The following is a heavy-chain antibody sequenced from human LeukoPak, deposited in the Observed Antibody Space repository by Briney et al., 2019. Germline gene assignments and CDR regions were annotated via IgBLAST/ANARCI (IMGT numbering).Heavy chain of an antibody. J-gene: IGHJ3*02. Sequence: PGGSLRLSCAASGFTFTGSWMIWVRQAPGKGLEWVANIKQDGSEKYCVDSVEGRFTISRDNTKNSLCLQMNRLRADDTAVYYCARGASVVAGSDNAFDIWGQGTMVTVSS. CDR2: IKQDGSEK. CDR1: GFTFTGSW. V-gene: IGHV3-7*01. D-gene: IGHD6-19*01. CDR3: ARGASVVAGSDNAFDI.